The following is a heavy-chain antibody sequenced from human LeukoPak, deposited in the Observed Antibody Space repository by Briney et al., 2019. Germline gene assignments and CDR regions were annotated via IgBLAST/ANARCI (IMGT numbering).Heavy chain of an antibody. V-gene: IGHV3-23*01. Sequence: GASLRLSCAASGFTFSNYAINWVRQAPGKGLEWISGIRAGGVTTYYADSVKGRFTISRDNSKNTLYLQMNSLRAEDTALYYCAKARNYDFWSAIDYWGQGTLSPSPQ. CDR1: GFTFSNYA. CDR3: AKARNYDFWSAIDY. D-gene: IGHD3-3*01. J-gene: IGHJ4*02. CDR2: IRAGGVTT.